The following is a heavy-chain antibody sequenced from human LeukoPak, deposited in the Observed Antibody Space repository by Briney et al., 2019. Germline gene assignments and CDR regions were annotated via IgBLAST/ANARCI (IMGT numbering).Heavy chain of an antibody. J-gene: IGHJ6*03. D-gene: IGHD2-2*01. V-gene: IGHV4-61*02. CDR2: IYTSGST. CDR1: GGSISSGSYY. CDR3: ARDLSCSSTSCYGYYYYYYMDV. Sequence: SETLSLTCAVCGGSISSGSYYWSWIRQPAGKGLEWIGRIYTSGSTNYNPSLKSRVTISVDTSKNQFSLKLSSVTAADTAVYYCARDLSCSSTSCYGYYYYYYMDVWGKGTTVTVSS.